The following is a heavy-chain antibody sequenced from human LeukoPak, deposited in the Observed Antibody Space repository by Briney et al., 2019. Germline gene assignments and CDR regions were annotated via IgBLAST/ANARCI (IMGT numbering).Heavy chain of an antibody. J-gene: IGHJ3*02. Sequence: SETLSLTCGVSGGSFSGYYWSWIRQSPGKGLEWIGEFIHSGSINYKPSLKSRVTISLDTSTNHFSLKLSSVTAADTAVYYCARVEQLQEVVDAFDIWGQGTMVTVSS. CDR2: FIHSGSI. CDR1: GGSFSGYY. D-gene: IGHD6-19*01. V-gene: IGHV4-34*12. CDR3: ARVEQLQEVVDAFDI.